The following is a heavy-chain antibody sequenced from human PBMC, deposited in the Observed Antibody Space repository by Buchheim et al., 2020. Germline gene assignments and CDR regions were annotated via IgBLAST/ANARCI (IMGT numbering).Heavy chain of an antibody. D-gene: IGHD2-8*01. J-gene: IGHJ6*02. Sequence: QVQLQESGPGLVKPSGTLSLTCDVSGDSMSSHDWWSWARQPPGKGLEWIGEIHHGGSTNYSPSLKGRVPISVDKSQNNFSPRLSSVTAADTAVYYCARNGYYTMDVWGQGTT. CDR3: ARNGYYTMDV. V-gene: IGHV4-4*02. CDR1: GDSMSSHDW. CDR2: IHHGGST.